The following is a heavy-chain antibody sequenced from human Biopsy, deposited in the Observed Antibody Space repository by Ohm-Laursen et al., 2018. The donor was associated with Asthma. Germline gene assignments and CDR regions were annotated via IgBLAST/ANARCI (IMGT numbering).Heavy chain of an antibody. J-gene: IGHJ6*02. Sequence: PSGTLSLTCTVSGGSMTPTSHYWDWIRQAPGKGLEWIGYISYGGKTSYNPSLKNRVTISRDTSKNQFSLRLTSVTAADTAVYFCARRITIFGVVQKDHGMDAWGQGTTVIVSS. CDR3: ARRITIFGVVQKDHGMDA. V-gene: IGHV4-39*01. CDR2: ISYGGKT. CDR1: GGSMTPTSHY. D-gene: IGHD3-3*01.